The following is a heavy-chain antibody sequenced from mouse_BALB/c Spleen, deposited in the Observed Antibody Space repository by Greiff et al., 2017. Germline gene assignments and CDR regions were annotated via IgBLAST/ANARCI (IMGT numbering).Heavy chain of an antibody. V-gene: IGHV1-9*01. CDR2: ILPGSGST. Sequence: QVQLQQSGAELMKPGASVKISCKATGYTFSSYWIEWVKQRPGHGLEWIGEILPGSGSTNYNEKFKGKATFTADTSSNTAYMQLSSLTSEDSAVYYCARCIILYGNYEDYAMDYWGQGTSVTVSS. CDR3: ARCIILYGNYEDYAMDY. D-gene: IGHD2-10*02. J-gene: IGHJ4*01. CDR1: GYTFSSYW.